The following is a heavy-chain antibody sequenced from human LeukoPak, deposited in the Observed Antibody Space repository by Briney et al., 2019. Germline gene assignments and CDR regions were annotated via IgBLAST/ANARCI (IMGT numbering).Heavy chain of an antibody. CDR3: ARSSPYGDYLFDY. V-gene: IGHV1-8*01. D-gene: IGHD4-17*01. CDR2: MNPNSGNT. J-gene: IGHJ4*02. Sequence: ASVKVSCKASGYTFTSYDINWVRQATGQGLEWMGWMNPNSGNTGYAQKFQGRVAMTRNTSISTAYMELSSLRSEDTAVYYCARSSPYGDYLFDYWGQGTLVTVSS. CDR1: GYTFTSYD.